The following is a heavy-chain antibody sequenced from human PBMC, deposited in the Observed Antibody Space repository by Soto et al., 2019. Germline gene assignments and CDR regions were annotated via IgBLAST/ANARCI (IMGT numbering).Heavy chain of an antibody. J-gene: IGHJ4*02. Sequence: QVQLVESGGGVVQPGTSLRLSCAASGSTFSNYGMHWVRQAPGKGLEWVAVVWYDGTTKFYPDSVKGRFTISRGNSNNTLYLQMNSLRVEDTAVYYCATVDNYYGSVFWGQGTLVTVSS. CDR3: ATVDNYYGSVF. CDR1: GSTFSNYG. CDR2: VWYDGTTK. V-gene: IGHV3-33*01. D-gene: IGHD3-10*01.